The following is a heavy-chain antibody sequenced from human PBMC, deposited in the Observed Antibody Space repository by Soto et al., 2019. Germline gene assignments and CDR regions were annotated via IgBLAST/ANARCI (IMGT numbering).Heavy chain of an antibody. V-gene: IGHV3-23*01. Sequence: GGSLRLSCAASGFTFSSYAMSWVRQAPGKGLEWVSAISGSGGSTYYADSVKGRFTISRDNSMNTLYLQMNSLRAEDTAVYYCAKSTTVTTGLFDYWGQGTLVTVSS. CDR2: ISGSGGST. CDR1: GFTFSSYA. J-gene: IGHJ4*02. D-gene: IGHD4-17*01. CDR3: AKSTTVTTGLFDY.